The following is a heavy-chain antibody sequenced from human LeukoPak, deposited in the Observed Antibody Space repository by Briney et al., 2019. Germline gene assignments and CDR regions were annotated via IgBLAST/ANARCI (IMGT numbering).Heavy chain of an antibody. CDR1: RASITTYY. CDR2: ICYSGST. D-gene: IGHD5-12*01. Sequence: SETLSLTCTVSRASITTYYWSWIRQPPGKGLEWIGDICYSGSTNYNPSLRGRVTMSVDTSKNQFSLRLSSVTAADTAVYYCARGSGYGDYWGQGTLVTVSS. V-gene: IGHV4-59*01. J-gene: IGHJ4*02. CDR3: ARGSGYGDY.